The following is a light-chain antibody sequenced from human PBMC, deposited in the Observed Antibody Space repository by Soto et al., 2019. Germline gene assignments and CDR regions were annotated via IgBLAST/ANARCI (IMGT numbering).Light chain of an antibody. CDR2: DVS. Sequence: QSVLTQPRSVSGSPGQSVTFSCTGTSSDVGAYNYVSWYQQHPGKAPKLIIYDVSKRPSGVPDRFSGSKSGNTASLTIPGLQADDEADYYCCSYAGSYTLWVFGGGTKLTV. CDR1: SSDVGAYNY. J-gene: IGLJ3*02. CDR3: CSYAGSYTLWV. V-gene: IGLV2-11*01.